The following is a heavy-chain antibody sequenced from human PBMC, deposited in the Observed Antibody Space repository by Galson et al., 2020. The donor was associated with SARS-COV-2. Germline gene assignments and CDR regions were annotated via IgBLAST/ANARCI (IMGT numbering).Heavy chain of an antibody. J-gene: IGHJ5*02. CDR2: NNPKSGGT. CDR1: GYMFIGYF. D-gene: IGHD2-2*01. Sequence: ASVKVSCKASGYMFIGYFIHWVRQAPGQGPEWMGWNNPKSGGTKYAEKFQGRVSMTRDTSSSTVYMELNSLKSDDTAVYFCARDEPAIVAFDPWGQGTLVTVSS. V-gene: IGHV1-2*02. CDR3: ARDEPAIVAFDP.